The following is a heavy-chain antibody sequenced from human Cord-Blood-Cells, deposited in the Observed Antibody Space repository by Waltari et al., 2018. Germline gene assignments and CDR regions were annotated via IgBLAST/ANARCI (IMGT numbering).Heavy chain of an antibody. CDR1: GGSFSGYY. D-gene: IGHD4-4*01. CDR2: INHSGIT. J-gene: IGHJ4*02. V-gene: IGHV4-34*04. Sequence: QVQLQQWGAGLLKPSETLSLTCAVYGGSFSGYYWSWIRQPPGKGLEWIGEINHSGITNDNPDLKSLATISVDTSKNQFSPKLSSVTAADTAVYYCARPHRADYSISFDYWSQGTLVTVSS. CDR3: ARPHRADYSISFDY.